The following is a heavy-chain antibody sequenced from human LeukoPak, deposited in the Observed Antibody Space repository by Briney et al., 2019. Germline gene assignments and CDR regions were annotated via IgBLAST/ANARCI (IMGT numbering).Heavy chain of an antibody. D-gene: IGHD5-24*01. CDR3: ARIRDGYNDAYDI. Sequence: GSSVKVCCKASGYTFTNYSIHWVRQAPGQGLEWVGLINPGGDNTDYAQNFQGRVTMTRDTSTSTVYMGLSSLRSEDTAVYYCARIRDGYNDAYDIWGQGTMVTVSS. V-gene: IGHV1-46*01. CDR2: INPGGDNT. J-gene: IGHJ3*02. CDR1: GYTFTNYS.